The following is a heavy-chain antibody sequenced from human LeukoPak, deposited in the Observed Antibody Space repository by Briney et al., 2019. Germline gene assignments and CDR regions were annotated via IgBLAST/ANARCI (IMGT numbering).Heavy chain of an antibody. CDR2: IYYSGST. D-gene: IGHD6-19*01. CDR3: ARVKSSGFYFDY. Sequence: SETLSLTCTVSGGSISSYYWSWIRQPPGKGLEWIGYIYYSGSTNYNPSLKSRVTISVDTPKNQFSLKLSSVTAADTAVYYCARVKSSGFYFDYWGQGTLVTVSS. V-gene: IGHV4-59*01. CDR1: GGSISSYY. J-gene: IGHJ4*02.